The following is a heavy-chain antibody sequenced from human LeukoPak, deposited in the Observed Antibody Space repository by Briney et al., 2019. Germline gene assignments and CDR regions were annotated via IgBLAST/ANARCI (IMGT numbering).Heavy chain of an antibody. D-gene: IGHD2-8*01. V-gene: IGHV4-34*01. J-gene: IGHJ5*02. CDR2: INHSGST. CDR1: GGSFSGYY. CDR3: ARVIPYCTNGVCYHWFDP. Sequence: SETLSLTCAVYGGSFSGYYWSWIRQPPGKGLEWIGEINHSGSTNYNPSLKSRVTMSVDTSKNQFSLKLSSVTAADTAVYYCARVIPYCTNGVCYHWFDPWGQGTLVTVSS.